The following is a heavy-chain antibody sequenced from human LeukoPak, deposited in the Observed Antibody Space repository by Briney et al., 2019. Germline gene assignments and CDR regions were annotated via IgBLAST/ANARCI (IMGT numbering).Heavy chain of an antibody. CDR3: ARDVRLRFLEWLGYMDV. J-gene: IGHJ6*03. CDR2: IIPIFGTA. Sequence: SVKVSCKASGGTFSSYAISWVRQAPGQGLEWMGGIIPIFGTANYAQKFQGRVTITADESTSTAYMELSSLRSEDTAVYYCARDVRLRFLEWLGYMDVWGKGTTVTVSS. CDR1: GGTFSSYA. V-gene: IGHV1-69*13. D-gene: IGHD3-3*01.